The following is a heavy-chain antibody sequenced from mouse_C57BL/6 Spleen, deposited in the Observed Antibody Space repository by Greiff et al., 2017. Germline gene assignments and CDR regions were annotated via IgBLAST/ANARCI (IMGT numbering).Heavy chain of an antibody. CDR2: INYDGSST. CDR1: GFTFSDYY. J-gene: IGHJ4*01. CDR3: ARDGYDYDGSRYGMDY. D-gene: IGHD2-4*01. V-gene: IGHV5-16*01. Sequence: EVKLVESEGGLVQPGSSMKLSCTASGFTFSDYYMAWVRQVPEKGLEWVANINYDGSSTYYLDSLKSRFIISRDNAKNILYLQMSSLKSEDTATYYCARDGYDYDGSRYGMDYWGQGTSVTVSS.